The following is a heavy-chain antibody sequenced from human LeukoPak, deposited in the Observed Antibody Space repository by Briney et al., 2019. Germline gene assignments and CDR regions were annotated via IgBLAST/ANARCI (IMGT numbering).Heavy chain of an antibody. D-gene: IGHD2-2*01. CDR2: IKHSGSP. CDR1: GGSFSGYF. V-gene: IGHV4-34*01. Sequence: SETLSLTCAVYGGSFSGYFWSWIRQAPETGLEWIGEIKHSGSPDYNPSLKSRVTISIDTSKNQLSLKMSSVTAADTAVYYCVREREQRDKRQYATGYDYWGQGTLDTVSS. CDR3: VREREQRDKRQYATGYDY. J-gene: IGHJ4*02.